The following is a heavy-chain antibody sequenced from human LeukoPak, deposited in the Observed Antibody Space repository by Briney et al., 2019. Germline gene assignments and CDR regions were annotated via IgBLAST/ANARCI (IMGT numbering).Heavy chain of an antibody. CDR1: GGSISSYY. J-gene: IGHJ4*02. D-gene: IGHD3-22*01. CDR3: ARAGSSGYLIDY. Sequence: SETLSLTRTVSGGSISSYYWSWIRQPPGKGLEWIGYIYYSGSTNYNPSLKSRVTISVDTSKNQFSLKLSSVTAADTAVYYCARAGSSGYLIDYWGQGTLVTVSS. CDR2: IYYSGST. V-gene: IGHV4-59*01.